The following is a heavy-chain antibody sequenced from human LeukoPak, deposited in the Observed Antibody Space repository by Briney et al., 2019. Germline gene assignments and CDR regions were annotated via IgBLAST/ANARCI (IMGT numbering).Heavy chain of an antibody. V-gene: IGHV4-39*07. J-gene: IGHJ6*02. D-gene: IGHD5-12*01. CDR3: ASSEATTTPPPYGMDV. CDR2: IYYSGST. Sequence: SETLSLTCTVSGGSISSGGYYWGWIRQPPGKGLEWIGSIYYSGSTYYNPSLKSRVTISVDTSKNQFSLKLSSVTAADTAVYYCASSEATTTPPPYGMDVWGQGTTVTVSS. CDR1: GGSISSGGYY.